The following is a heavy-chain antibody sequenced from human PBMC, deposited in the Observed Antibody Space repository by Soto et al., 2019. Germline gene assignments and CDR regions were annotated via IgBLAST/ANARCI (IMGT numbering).Heavy chain of an antibody. CDR1: GDSLGTHC. D-gene: IGHD3-22*01. V-gene: IGHV4-59*08. Sequence: SETLCLTCPIAGDSLGTHCWSWIRQPPGKGLEWIGYIYYTGSTKFNPSLQSRVTMSVDTSKNQFSLRLSSVTAADTAVYYCARSSYYYDSSGYFFSWFDPWGQGTLVTVSS. CDR2: IYYTGST. J-gene: IGHJ5*02. CDR3: ARSSYYYDSSGYFFSWFDP.